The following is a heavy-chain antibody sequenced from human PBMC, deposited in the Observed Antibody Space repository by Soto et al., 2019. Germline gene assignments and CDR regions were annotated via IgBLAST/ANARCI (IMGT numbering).Heavy chain of an antibody. V-gene: IGHV3-49*04. D-gene: IGHD2-21*01. J-gene: IGHJ6*02. CDR3: TRDFCGGDCSYGMDV. Sequence: SLRLSCTASGFTFGDYAMSWVRQAPGKGLEWVGFIRSKAYGGTTEYAASVKGRFTISRDDSKSIAYLQMNSLKTEDTAVYYCTRDFCGGDCSYGMDVWGQGTTVTVSS. CDR2: IRSKAYGGTT. CDR1: GFTFGDYA.